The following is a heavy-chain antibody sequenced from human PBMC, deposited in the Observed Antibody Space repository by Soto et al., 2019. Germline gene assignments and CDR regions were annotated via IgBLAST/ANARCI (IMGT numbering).Heavy chain of an antibody. D-gene: IGHD6-13*01. CDR2: IIPILGIA. J-gene: IGHJ4*02. CDR3: ASGYSSSWLFDY. Sequence: QVQLVQSGAEVKKPGSSVKVSCKASGGTFSSYTISWVRQAPGQGLEWMGRIIPILGIANYAQQFQGRVTITADKSTSTAYMELSSLRSEDTAVYYCASGYSSSWLFDYWGQGTLVTVSS. V-gene: IGHV1-69*02. CDR1: GGTFSSYT.